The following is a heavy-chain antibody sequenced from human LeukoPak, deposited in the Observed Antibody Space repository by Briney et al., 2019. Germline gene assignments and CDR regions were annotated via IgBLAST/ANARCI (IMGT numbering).Heavy chain of an antibody. Sequence: GGSLKLSCAAPGFTFSGSAMHWVRQASGKGLEWVGRIRSKAHTYATSYAASVKGRFTISRDDSKNTAYLQMDSLKTEDTAVYYCRSTSGYDNSGSSDAFDIWGQGTMVTVSS. CDR1: GFTFSGSA. J-gene: IGHJ3*02. D-gene: IGHD3-22*01. V-gene: IGHV3-73*01. CDR3: RSTSGYDNSGSSDAFDI. CDR2: IRSKAHTYAT.